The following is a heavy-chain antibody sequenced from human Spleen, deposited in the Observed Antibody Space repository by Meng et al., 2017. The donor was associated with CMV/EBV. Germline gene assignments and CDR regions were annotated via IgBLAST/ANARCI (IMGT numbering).Heavy chain of an antibody. Sequence: GESLKISCAASGFTFSDYYMSWIRQAPGKGLEWVAYISGSANIIYYAGSVKGRFTISRDKAKNSLYLQLSGLTVEATAVYYCARERRSRFLEWSPNQWGQGTLVTVSS. CDR2: ISGSANII. D-gene: IGHD3-3*01. CDR3: ARERRSRFLEWSPNQ. CDR1: GFTFSDYY. V-gene: IGHV3-11*04. J-gene: IGHJ4*02.